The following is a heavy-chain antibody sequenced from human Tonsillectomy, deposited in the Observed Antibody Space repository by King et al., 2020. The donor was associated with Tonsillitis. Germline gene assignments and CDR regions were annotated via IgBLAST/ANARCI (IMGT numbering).Heavy chain of an antibody. Sequence: QLQESGPGLVKPSETLSLTCTVSSGSISSARYYWGWIRLPPGMGLEWIGSVYYSGSTYYNPSLKSRVTISVDTSKNQFSLKLSSVTAADTAVYYCARIQWLANYYYYYMDVWGKGTTVTVSS. V-gene: IGHV4-39*01. CDR2: VYYSGST. CDR3: ARIQWLANYYYYYMDV. D-gene: IGHD6-19*01. CDR1: SGSISSARYY. J-gene: IGHJ6*03.